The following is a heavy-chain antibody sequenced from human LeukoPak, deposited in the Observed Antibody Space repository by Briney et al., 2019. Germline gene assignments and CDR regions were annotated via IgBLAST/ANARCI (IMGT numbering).Heavy chain of an antibody. Sequence: GGSLRLSCAASRFTFSTYAMSWVRQAPGKGLEWVSGISGSGGTTYYAASVKGRFTISRDNAKNTLYLQMTSLRAEDTAVYYCARLGARSGSYDYWGQGTLVTVSS. CDR3: ARLGARSGSYDY. D-gene: IGHD3-10*01. CDR2: ISGSGGTT. J-gene: IGHJ4*02. CDR1: RFTFSTYA. V-gene: IGHV3-23*01.